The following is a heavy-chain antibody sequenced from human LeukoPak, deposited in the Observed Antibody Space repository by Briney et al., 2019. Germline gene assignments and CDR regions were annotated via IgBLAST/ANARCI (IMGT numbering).Heavy chain of an antibody. V-gene: IGHV4-61*02. Sequence: PSETLSLTCTVSGGSIRTGSYYWSWIRQPAGKQLQWIGRIFTSGSTNYNPSLKSRVTISVDTSKNQFSLKLSSVTGADTAVFYGARDRSSPRVKYFQHWGQGTLVTVSS. CDR3: ARDRSSPRVKYFQH. CDR1: GGSIRTGSYY. D-gene: IGHD6-6*01. CDR2: IFTSGST. J-gene: IGHJ1*01.